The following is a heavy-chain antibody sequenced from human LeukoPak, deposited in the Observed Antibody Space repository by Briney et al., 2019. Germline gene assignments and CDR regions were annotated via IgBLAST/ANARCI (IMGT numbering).Heavy chain of an antibody. J-gene: IGHJ4*02. CDR1: GFTFSSYA. V-gene: IGHV3-23*01. CDR3: AKETGYSRGWYDY. D-gene: IGHD6-19*01. Sequence: PGGSLRLSCAASGFTFSSYAMSWVRQAPGKGLEWVSAMSGRGGSTYYADSVKGRFTISRDNSKNTLYLQMNSLRAEDTAVYYCAKETGYSRGWYDYWGQGTLVTVSS. CDR2: MSGRGGST.